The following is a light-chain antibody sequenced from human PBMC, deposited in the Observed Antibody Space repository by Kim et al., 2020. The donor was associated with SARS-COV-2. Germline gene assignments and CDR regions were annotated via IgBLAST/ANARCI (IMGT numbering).Light chain of an antibody. CDR2: GAS. Sequence: SPGERASHSCRASQSVSSNLSWYQQKPGRPPRLLIYGASARATGIPARFSGGGSGTEFTLPISRLQSEDFAGYYCHQYNNWPPWTFGQGTKVDIK. CDR1: QSVSSN. CDR3: HQYNNWPPWT. J-gene: IGKJ1*01. V-gene: IGKV3-15*01.